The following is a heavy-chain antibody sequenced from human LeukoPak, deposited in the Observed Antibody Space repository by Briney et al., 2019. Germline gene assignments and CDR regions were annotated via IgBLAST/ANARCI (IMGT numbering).Heavy chain of an antibody. Sequence: QPGRSLRLSCAASGFTFSSYGMHWVRQAPGKGLEWVAVISYDGSTKYYADSVKGRFTISRDNSKNTLYLQMNSLRAEDTAVYYCAKDGLIISTVRYFDWNQGIDYWGQGTLVTVSS. CDR1: GFTFSSYG. V-gene: IGHV3-30*18. D-gene: IGHD3-9*01. CDR3: AKDGLIISTVRYFDWNQGIDY. CDR2: ISYDGSTK. J-gene: IGHJ4*02.